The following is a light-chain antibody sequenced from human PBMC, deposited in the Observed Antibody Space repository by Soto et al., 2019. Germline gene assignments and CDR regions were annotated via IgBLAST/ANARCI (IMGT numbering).Light chain of an antibody. CDR1: SSDVGSYNL. V-gene: IGLV2-23*01. Sequence: QSALTQPASVSGSPGQSITISCTGTSSDVGSYNLVSWYQQHPGKAPKLMIYEDTKRPSGVSNRFSGSKSGNTASLTISGLQAEDAADYYCSSYAGSNTYVVFGGGTKVTV. CDR2: EDT. CDR3: SSYAGSNTYVV. J-gene: IGLJ2*01.